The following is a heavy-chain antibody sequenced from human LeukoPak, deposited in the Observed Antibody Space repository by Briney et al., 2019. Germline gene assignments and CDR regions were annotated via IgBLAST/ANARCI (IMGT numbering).Heavy chain of an antibody. CDR1: GYTFARDY. CDR3: ARRGYYDSSGSFDP. V-gene: IGHV1-46*01. D-gene: IGHD3-22*01. Sequence: ASVKVSCKASGYTFARDYIHWVRQAPGQGLEWMGIINPSGGSTRYAQKFQGRVTMTRDTSTSTVHMELSSLRSDDTAVYYRARRGYYDSSGSFDPWGQGTLVTVSS. J-gene: IGHJ5*02. CDR2: INPSGGST.